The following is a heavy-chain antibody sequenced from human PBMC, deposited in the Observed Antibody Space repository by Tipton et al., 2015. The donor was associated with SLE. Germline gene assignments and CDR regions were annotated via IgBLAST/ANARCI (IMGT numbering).Heavy chain of an antibody. D-gene: IGHD7-27*01. Sequence: TLSLTCTVSGGSISSYYWSWIRQPPGKGLEWIGYIYYSGSTNYNPSLKSRVTISVDTSKNQFSLNLSSVTAADTAVYYCPRETTGDTNYYYGMDVWGQGTTVTVSS. CDR1: GGSISSYY. V-gene: IGHV4-59*01. J-gene: IGHJ6*02. CDR2: IYYSGST. CDR3: PRETTGDTNYYYGMDV.